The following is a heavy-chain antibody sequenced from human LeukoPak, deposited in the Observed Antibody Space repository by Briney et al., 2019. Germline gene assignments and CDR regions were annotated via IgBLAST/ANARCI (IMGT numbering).Heavy chain of an antibody. Sequence: SETLSLTCTVSGGSISSYYWSWMRQPPGKGLEWIGYIYYSGSTNYNPSLKSRVTISVDTSKNQFSLKLSSVTAADTAVYYCARDGGDYFDYWGQGTLVTVSS. CDR2: IYYSGST. V-gene: IGHV4-59*01. CDR3: ARDGGDYFDY. D-gene: IGHD3-16*01. J-gene: IGHJ4*02. CDR1: GGSISSYY.